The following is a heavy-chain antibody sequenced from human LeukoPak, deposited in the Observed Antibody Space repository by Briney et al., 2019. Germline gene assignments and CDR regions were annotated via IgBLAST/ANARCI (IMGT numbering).Heavy chain of an antibody. CDR2: IWYDGSNK. D-gene: IGHD6-6*01. CDR1: GFTFSSYG. Sequence: PGRSLRLSCAASGFTFSSYGMHWVRQAPGKGLEWVAVIWYDGSNKYYADSVKGRFTISRDNSKNTLYLQMSSLRAEDTAVYYCAKGTYSSSSSWFDPWGQGTLVTVSS. J-gene: IGHJ5*02. V-gene: IGHV3-33*06. CDR3: AKGTYSSSSSWFDP.